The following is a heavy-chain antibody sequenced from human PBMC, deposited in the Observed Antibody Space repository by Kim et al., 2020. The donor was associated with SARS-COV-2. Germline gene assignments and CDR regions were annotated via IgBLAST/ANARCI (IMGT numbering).Heavy chain of an antibody. CDR2: IDPSDSYT. D-gene: IGHD6-13*01. V-gene: IGHV5-10-1*01. J-gene: IGHJ6*02. Sequence: GESLKISCKGSGYSFTSYWISWVRQMPGKGLEWMGRIDPSDSYTNYSPSFQGHVTISADKSISTAYLQWSSLKASDTAMYYCARSIYPTSSSWTSVYYYYGMDVWGQGTTVTVSS. CDR3: ARSIYPTSSSWTSVYYYYGMDV. CDR1: GYSFTSYW.